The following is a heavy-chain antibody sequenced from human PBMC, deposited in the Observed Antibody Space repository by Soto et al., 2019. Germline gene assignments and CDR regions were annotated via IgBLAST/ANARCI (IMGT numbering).Heavy chain of an antibody. CDR2: SNPILGIP. Sequence: QVQLVQSGAEVKKPGSSVRVSCKASGGTFSTYTISCVRQAPGQGLEWMGRSNPILGIPTLAQKFQGRVTITVDTSTSTAYMELSSLRSQDTTLYYSVYSSGHFHYWGPGTLVTVAS. V-gene: IGHV1-69*02. J-gene: IGHJ4*02. D-gene: IGHD5-18*01. CDR1: GGTFSTYT. CDR3: VYSSGHFHY.